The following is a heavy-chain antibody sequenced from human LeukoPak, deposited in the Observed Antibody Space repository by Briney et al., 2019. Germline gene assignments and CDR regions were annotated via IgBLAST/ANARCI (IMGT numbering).Heavy chain of an antibody. CDR1: GFTFSSYG. Sequence: PGGSLRLSCAASGFTFSSYGMHWVRQAPGKGLEWVAFIRYDGSNKYYADSVKGRFTISRDNSKNTLYLQMNSLRAEDTAVYYCAKDRGAVAALYGMDVWGQGTTVTVSS. J-gene: IGHJ6*02. CDR2: IRYDGSNK. D-gene: IGHD2-15*01. V-gene: IGHV3-30*02. CDR3: AKDRGAVAALYGMDV.